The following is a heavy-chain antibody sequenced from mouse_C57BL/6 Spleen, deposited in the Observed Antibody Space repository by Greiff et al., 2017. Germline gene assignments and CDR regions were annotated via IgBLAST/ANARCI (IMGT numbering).Heavy chain of an antibody. D-gene: IGHD2-4*01. CDR3: ANYDYEGGYYAMDY. J-gene: IGHJ4*01. Sequence: VQLQQSGPGLVQPSQSLSITCTVSGFSLTSYGVHWVRQSPGKGLEWLGVIWRGGSTDYNAAFMSRLSITKDNSKSQVFFKMNSLQADDTAIYYCANYDYEGGYYAMDYWGQGTSVTVSS. V-gene: IGHV2-5*01. CDR1: GFSLTSYG. CDR2: IWRGGST.